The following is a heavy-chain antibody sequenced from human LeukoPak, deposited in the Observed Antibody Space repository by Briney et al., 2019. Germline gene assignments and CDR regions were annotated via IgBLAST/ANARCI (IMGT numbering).Heavy chain of an antibody. D-gene: IGHD3-10*01. J-gene: IGHJ6*02. CDR3: ARDYFGSGTYYPYQYYGMDV. Sequence: GASLRLSCAASGLNFRAYGMSWVRQAPGKGLEWVSTISGSGDSTYHADSVKGRFTISGDNSKNTLSLQMNSLRAEDTAVYFCARDYFGSGTYYPYQYYGMDVWGQGTTVTVSS. CDR2: ISGSGDST. CDR1: GLNFRAYG. V-gene: IGHV3-23*01.